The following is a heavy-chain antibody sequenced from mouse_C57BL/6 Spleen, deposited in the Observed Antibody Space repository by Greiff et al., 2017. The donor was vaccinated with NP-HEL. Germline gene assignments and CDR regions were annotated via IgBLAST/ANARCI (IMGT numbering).Heavy chain of an antibody. V-gene: IGHV1-82*01. CDR3: ARLNYYGSLYAMDY. CDR1: GYAFSSSW. CDR2: IYPGDGDT. Sequence: QVQLQQSGPELVKPGASVKISCKASGYAFSSSWMNWVKQRPGKGLEWIGRIYPGDGDTNYNGKFKGKATLTADKSSSTAYMQLSSLTSEDSAVYFCARLNYYGSLYAMDYWGQGTSVTVSS. J-gene: IGHJ4*01. D-gene: IGHD1-1*01.